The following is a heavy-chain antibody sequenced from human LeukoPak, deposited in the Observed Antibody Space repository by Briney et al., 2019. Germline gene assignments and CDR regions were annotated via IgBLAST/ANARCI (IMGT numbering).Heavy chain of an antibody. CDR1: GFTFRSYW. J-gene: IGHJ4*02. Sequence: GGSLRLSCAASGFTFRSYWMHWVRQAPGKGLVWVSHINPDGSSTNYADSVKGRFTISRDNAKNTLYLQMNSLRAEDTAVYYCATISFLEWLHWGQGTLVTVSS. CDR2: INPDGSST. D-gene: IGHD3-3*01. V-gene: IGHV3-74*01. CDR3: ATISFLEWLH.